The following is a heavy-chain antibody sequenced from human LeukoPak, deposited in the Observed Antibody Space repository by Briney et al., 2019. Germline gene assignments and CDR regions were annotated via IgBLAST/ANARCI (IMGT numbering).Heavy chain of an antibody. CDR3: ARGPLYSNYVDY. CDR2: IYTSGST. Sequence: PSETLSLTCAVSGGSISSYYWCWIRQPAGKGLEWIGRIYTSGSTNYNPSLKSRVTMSVDTSKNQFSLKLSSMTAADTAVHYWARGPLYSNYVDYWGQGSLVTVSS. J-gene: IGHJ4*02. D-gene: IGHD5-12*01. V-gene: IGHV4-4*07. CDR1: GGSISSYY.